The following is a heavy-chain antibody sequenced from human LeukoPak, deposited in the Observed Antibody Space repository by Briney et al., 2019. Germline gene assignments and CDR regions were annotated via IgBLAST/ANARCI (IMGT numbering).Heavy chain of an antibody. Sequence: SETLSLTCTVSGGSISDNYWSWIRQPPGKGLEWIGYAYYSGHTNYNSSLKSRVAMSLDTSKSQFSLRLSSVTAADTAVYFCARHPFATPFDYWGPGTLVTVSS. CDR1: GGSISDNY. D-gene: IGHD2-15*01. J-gene: IGHJ4*02. V-gene: IGHV4-59*08. CDR2: AYYSGHT. CDR3: ARHPFATPFDY.